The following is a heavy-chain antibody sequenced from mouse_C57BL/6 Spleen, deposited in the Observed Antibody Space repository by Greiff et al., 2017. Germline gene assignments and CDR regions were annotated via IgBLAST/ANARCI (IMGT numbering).Heavy chain of an antibody. CDR1: GYTFTSYW. CDR2: IDPSDSYT. CDR3: ARRGGRLYFDY. V-gene: IGHV1-69*01. Sequence: QVHVKQPGAELVMPGASVKLSCKASGYTFTSYWMHWVKQRPGQGLEWIGEIDPSDSYTNYNQKFKGKSTLTVDKSSSTAYMQLSSLTSEDSAVYYCARRGGRLYFDYWGQGTTLTVSS. D-gene: IGHD3-3*01. J-gene: IGHJ2*01.